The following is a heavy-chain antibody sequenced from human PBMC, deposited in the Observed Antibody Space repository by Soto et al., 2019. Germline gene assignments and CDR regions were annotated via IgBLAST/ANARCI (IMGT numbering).Heavy chain of an antibody. Sequence: GRSLRLSGAASVLTFSSYSMNLVRQPPGKVLEWVSSISRNSDYIYYSDSVKGRFIISRDNARTSLYLHMKSLRTVDTAEYYCARLGVCFWVFDYLYYWGQGALVTVSS. CDR2: ISRNSDYI. CDR1: VLTFSSYS. V-gene: IGHV3-21*01. J-gene: IGHJ4*02. D-gene: IGHD3-10*02. CDR3: ARLGVCFWVFDYLYY.